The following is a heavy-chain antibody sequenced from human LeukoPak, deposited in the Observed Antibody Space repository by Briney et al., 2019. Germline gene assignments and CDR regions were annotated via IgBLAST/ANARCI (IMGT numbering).Heavy chain of an antibody. Sequence: GESLKISCKGSGYSFTSYWIGWVRQMPGKGLEWMGIIYPGDSDTRYSPSFQGQVSISADKYISTAYLQWSSLKASDTAMYYCARPSPSTDYCFDYWGQGSLVTVSS. V-gene: IGHV5-51*01. CDR1: GYSFTSYW. J-gene: IGHJ4*02. CDR2: IYPGDSDT. D-gene: IGHD2-2*01. CDR3: ARPSPSTDYCFDY.